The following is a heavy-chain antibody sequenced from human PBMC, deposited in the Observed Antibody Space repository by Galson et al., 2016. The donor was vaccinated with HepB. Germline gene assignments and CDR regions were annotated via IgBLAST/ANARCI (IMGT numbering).Heavy chain of an antibody. CDR1: GYTFSNFG. CDR2: ISAWNGDT. Sequence: SVKVSCKASGYTFSNFGISWVRQAPGQGLEWMGWISAWNGDTNYAQKFQGRVTLTTDTSTSTAYMELRSLRSDDTAVYYCARDWSGFQEYWGQGTLVTVSS. V-gene: IGHV1-18*01. J-gene: IGHJ4*02. CDR3: ARDWSGFQEY. D-gene: IGHD3-3*01.